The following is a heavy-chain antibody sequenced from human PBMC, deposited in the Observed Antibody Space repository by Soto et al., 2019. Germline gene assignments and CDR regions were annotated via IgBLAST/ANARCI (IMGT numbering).Heavy chain of an antibody. V-gene: IGHV1-18*01. J-gene: IGHJ3*02. CDR3: ARDYAGWDSSGYYDSDAFDI. CDR1: GYTFTSYG. CDR2: ISAYNGNT. D-gene: IGHD3-22*01. Sequence: GASVKVSCKASGYTFTSYGISWVRQAPGQGLEWMGWISAYNGNTNYAQKLQGRVTMTTDTSTSTAYMELRSLRSDDTAVYYCARDYAGWDSSGYYDSDAFDIWGQGTMVTVSS.